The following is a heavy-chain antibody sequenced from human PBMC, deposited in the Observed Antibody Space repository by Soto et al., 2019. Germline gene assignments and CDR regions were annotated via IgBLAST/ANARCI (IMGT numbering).Heavy chain of an antibody. CDR1: GYNFTSYY. J-gene: IGHJ4*01. CDR3: ARDLTGGPTYYDFWSGYSPVDY. Sequence: ASVKVSCKASGYNFTSYYMHWVRQAPGQGLEWMGIIDPSGGSTSYAQKFQGRVSMTRDTSTSTVYMDLSSLRSEDTAVYYCARDLTGGPTYYDFWSGYSPVDYWG. D-gene: IGHD3-3*01. CDR2: IDPSGGST. V-gene: IGHV1-46*03.